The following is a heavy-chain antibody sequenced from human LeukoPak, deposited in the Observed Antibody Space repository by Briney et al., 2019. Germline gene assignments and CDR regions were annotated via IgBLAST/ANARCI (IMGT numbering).Heavy chain of an antibody. CDR3: ARDGSSGWYGWFDP. CDR1: GGSISSYY. V-gene: IGHV4-4*07. Sequence: SETLSLTCTVSGGSISSYYWSRIRQPAGKGLEWIGRIYTSGSTNFNPSLKSRVTMSVDTSKNQFSLRLTSVTAADTAVYYCARDGSSGWYGWFDPWGQGTLVTVSS. J-gene: IGHJ5*02. CDR2: IYTSGST. D-gene: IGHD6-13*01.